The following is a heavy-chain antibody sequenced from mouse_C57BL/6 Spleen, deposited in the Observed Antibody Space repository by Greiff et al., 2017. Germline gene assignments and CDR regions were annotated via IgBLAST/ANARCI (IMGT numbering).Heavy chain of an antibody. D-gene: IGHD1-1*01. CDR1: GFNIKDDY. J-gene: IGHJ2*01. CDR2: LDPENGDT. CDR3: TTLGTRVVYFDD. Sequence: EVKLMESGAELVRPGASVKLSCTASGFNIKDDYMHWVKQRPEQGLEWIGWLDPENGDTKYASKFQGKATITADPSSNTAYLQLSSLTSEDTAVYYCTTLGTRVVYFDDWGKGTTLTVSS. V-gene: IGHV14-4*01.